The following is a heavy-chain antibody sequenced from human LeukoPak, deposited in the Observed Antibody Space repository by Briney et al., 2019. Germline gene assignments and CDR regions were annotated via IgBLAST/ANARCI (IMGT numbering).Heavy chain of an antibody. CDR2: ISYSSAYI. CDR3: TGQQGMDY. Sequence: NPGGSLRLSCAASGFTFSSYTMNWVRQAPWKGLEWVSSISYSSAYIYYADSLKGRFTISRDNAKNSLYLQMNSLRAEDTAVYYCTGQQGMDYWGQGILVTVSS. D-gene: IGHD6-13*01. CDR1: GFTFSSYT. J-gene: IGHJ4*02. V-gene: IGHV3-21*01.